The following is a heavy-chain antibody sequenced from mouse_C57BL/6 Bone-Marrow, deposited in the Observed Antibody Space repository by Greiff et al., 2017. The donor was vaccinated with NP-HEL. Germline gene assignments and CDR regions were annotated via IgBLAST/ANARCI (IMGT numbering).Heavy chain of an antibody. CDR2: IDPENGDT. CDR3: TTYSNLDY. CDR1: GFNIKDDY. Sequence: VQLKESGAELVRPGASVKLSCTASGFNIKDDYMHWVKQRPEQGLEWIGWIDPENGDTEYASKFQGKAPITADTSSNTAYLQLSSLTSEDTAVYYCTTYSNLDYWGQGTTLTVSS. J-gene: IGHJ2*01. V-gene: IGHV14-4*01. D-gene: IGHD2-5*01.